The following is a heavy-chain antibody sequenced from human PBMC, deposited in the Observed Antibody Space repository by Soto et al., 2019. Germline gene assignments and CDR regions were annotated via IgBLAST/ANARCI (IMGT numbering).Heavy chain of an antibody. CDR1: GFPFGDFG. Sequence: LRLSCAASGFPFGDFGMHWLRQAPGKGLEWVAVISHDGSDKFYADSVKARFTISRDNSKNTLYLQMSGLRAEDTAVYYCARLGSSWYAAIDYWGQGTLVTVSS. CDR2: ISHDGSDK. CDR3: ARLGSSWYAAIDY. D-gene: IGHD6-13*01. V-gene: IGHV3-30*03. J-gene: IGHJ4*02.